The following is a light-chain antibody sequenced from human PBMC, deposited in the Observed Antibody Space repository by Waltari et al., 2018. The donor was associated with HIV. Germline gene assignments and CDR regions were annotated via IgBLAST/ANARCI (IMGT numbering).Light chain of an antibody. V-gene: IGKV1-39*01. CDR1: QTINRN. Sequence: IQMTQSPSSLSASVGDRVTITCRASQTINRNLNWYQQKVGKAPTLLIFAASIFQSGVPSRFSGSGSGTDFTLTSSSLQPEDFATYYCQQSFSSPYTFGQGTKLEIK. J-gene: IGKJ2*01. CDR3: QQSFSSPYT. CDR2: AAS.